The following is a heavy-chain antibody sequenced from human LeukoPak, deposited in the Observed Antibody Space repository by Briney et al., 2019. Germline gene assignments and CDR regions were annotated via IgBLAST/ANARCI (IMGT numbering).Heavy chain of an antibody. Sequence: KPGGSLRLSCAASGFTFSSYSMNWVRQAPGKGLEWVSSISSSSSYIYYADSVKGRFTISRDNAKNSLYPQMNSLRAEDTAVYYCARGVCSSTSCYGDWGQGTLVTVSS. J-gene: IGHJ4*02. CDR3: ARGVCSSTSCYGD. V-gene: IGHV3-21*04. D-gene: IGHD2-2*01. CDR1: GFTFSSYS. CDR2: ISSSSSYI.